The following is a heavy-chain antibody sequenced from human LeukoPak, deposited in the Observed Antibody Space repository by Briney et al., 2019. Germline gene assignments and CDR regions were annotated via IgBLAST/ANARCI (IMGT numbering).Heavy chain of an antibody. V-gene: IGHV1-2*04. CDR3: ARGGPGRSFDY. Sequence: ASVKVSCKASGYTFTGYYMHWVRQAPGQGLEWMGWINPNSGDTDYAQKFQGWVTMARDTSISTAYMELSRLKSDDTAVYYCARGGPGRSFDYWGQGTLVTASS. CDR1: GYTFTGYY. CDR2: INPNSGDT. J-gene: IGHJ4*02.